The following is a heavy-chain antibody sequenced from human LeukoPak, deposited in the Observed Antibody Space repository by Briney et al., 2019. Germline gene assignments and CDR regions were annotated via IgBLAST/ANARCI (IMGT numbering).Heavy chain of an antibody. V-gene: IGHV4-34*01. J-gene: IGHJ3*02. CDR1: GGSFSGYY. CDR2: INHSGST. D-gene: IGHD3-22*01. Sequence: SETLSLTCAVYGGSFSGYYWSWIRQPPGKGLEWIGEINHSGSTNYNPSLKSRVTISVDTSKNQFSLKLSSVTAADTAVYYCARGGVVIVVKRVFDIWGQGKMVTVSS. CDR3: ARGGVVIVVKRVFDI.